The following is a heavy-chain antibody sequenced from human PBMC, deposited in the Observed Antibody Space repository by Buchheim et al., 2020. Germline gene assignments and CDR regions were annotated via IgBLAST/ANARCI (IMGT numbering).Heavy chain of an antibody. D-gene: IGHD3-9*01. Sequence: QVQLVQSGAEVKKPGASVKVSCKASGYTFTSYGISWVRQAPGQGLEWMGWISAYNGNTNYAQKLQGRVTMTTDTSTSTADMELRSLRSDDTAVYYCARNYDILTGYLPITDYGMDVWGQGTT. CDR3: ARNYDILTGYLPITDYGMDV. CDR1: GYTFTSYG. V-gene: IGHV1-18*01. CDR2: ISAYNGNT. J-gene: IGHJ6*02.